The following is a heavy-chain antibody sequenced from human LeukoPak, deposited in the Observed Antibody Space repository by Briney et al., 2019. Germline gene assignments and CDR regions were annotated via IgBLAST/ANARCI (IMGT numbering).Heavy chain of an antibody. J-gene: IGHJ4*02. CDR1: GFTVSSNY. V-gene: IGHV3-53*05. D-gene: IGHD4-23*01. CDR2: IYSCGST. CDR3: ETPLSGGWDQPFDY. Sequence: GSLILSCAAAGFTVSSNYISLGRQAPGKGLELCSVIYSCGSTYYADSVKGRFTISRDNSKNTLYLQMNSLRAEDTAVYYCETPLSGGWDQPFDYWGQGPLVPVSS.